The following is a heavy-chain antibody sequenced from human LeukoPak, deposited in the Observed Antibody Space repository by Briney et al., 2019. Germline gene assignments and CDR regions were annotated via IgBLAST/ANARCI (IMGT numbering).Heavy chain of an antibody. V-gene: IGHV6-1*01. D-gene: IGHD6-13*01. CDR2: TYYRSKWSN. CDR3: ARGDTSSYV. J-gene: IGHJ6*04. Sequence: PSETLSLTCAISGDSVSSNSTTWNWIRQSPSRGLEWLGRTYYRSKWSNDYSLSVKSRITINPDTSKNQFSLQLNSVTPEDTAVYYCARGDTSSYVWGKGTTVTVSS. CDR1: GDSVSSNSTT.